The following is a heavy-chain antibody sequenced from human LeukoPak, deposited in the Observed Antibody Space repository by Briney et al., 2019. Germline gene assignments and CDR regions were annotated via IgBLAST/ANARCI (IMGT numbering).Heavy chain of an antibody. CDR1: GGSIGSSTYY. V-gene: IGHV4-39*07. CDR2: IYYSGST. Sequence: SETLSLTCTVSGGSIGSSTYYWGWIRQPPGKGLEWIGSIYYSGSTYYNPSLKSRFTTSLDTSKNQFSLNLSSVTAADTAVYYCTGELAGTTVHYWGQGTLVTVSS. CDR3: TGELAGTTVHY. D-gene: IGHD1-7*01. J-gene: IGHJ4*02.